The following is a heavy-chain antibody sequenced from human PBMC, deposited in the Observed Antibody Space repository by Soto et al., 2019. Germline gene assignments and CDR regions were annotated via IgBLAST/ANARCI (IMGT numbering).Heavy chain of an antibody. D-gene: IGHD6-13*01. J-gene: IGHJ5*02. CDR1: GDSVSSNSAA. Sequence: SQTLSLTCAISGDSVSSNSAAWNWIRQSPSRGLEWLGRTYYRSKWYNDYAVSVKSRITVNPDTSKNQFSLQLNSVTPEDTAVYSCARAGRGTAAAGEAGNTWLLPGGQGTLVDVFS. CDR3: ARAGRGTAAAGEAGNTWLLP. V-gene: IGHV6-1*01. CDR2: TYYRSKWYN.